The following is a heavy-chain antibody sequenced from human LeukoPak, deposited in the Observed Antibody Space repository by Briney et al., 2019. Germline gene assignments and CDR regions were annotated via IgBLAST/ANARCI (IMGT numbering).Heavy chain of an antibody. CDR2: IKQDGSEK. CDR3: AREGHSSSWYTSYYYYGMDV. Sequence: GGSLRLSCAASGFTFSSYWMSWVRQAPGKGLEWVANIKQDGSEKYYVDSVKGRFTISRDNAKNSLYLQMNSLRAEDTAVYYCAREGHSSSWYTSYYYYGMDVWGQGTTVTVSS. J-gene: IGHJ6*02. D-gene: IGHD6-13*01. CDR1: GFTFSSYW. V-gene: IGHV3-7*01.